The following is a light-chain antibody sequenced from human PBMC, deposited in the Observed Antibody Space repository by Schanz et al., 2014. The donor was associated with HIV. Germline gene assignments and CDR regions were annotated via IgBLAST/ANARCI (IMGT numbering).Light chain of an antibody. CDR1: QSVTSRY. J-gene: IGKJ2*01. Sequence: EIVLTQSPGTLSLSPGERATLSCRASQSVTSRYLAWYRQKPGQAPRLLIYGASSRATGIPDRFTGGGSGTEFTLTISSLQSEDFAVYYCQQYNNWRTFGQGTKLDIQ. CDR3: QQYNNWRT. CDR2: GAS. V-gene: IGKV3-20*01.